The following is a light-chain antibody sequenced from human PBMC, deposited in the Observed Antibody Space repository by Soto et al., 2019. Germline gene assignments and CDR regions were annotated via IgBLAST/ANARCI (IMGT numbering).Light chain of an antibody. CDR1: QSVNRN. Sequence: EIGMTQSPATLSVSPGERATLSCRASQSVNRNLAWYQQKPGQTPRLLIYDASSRATGIPARFSGSGSGTDFTVTISSLQSEDFAVYYCQQYNNWPLTFGGGTNVEIK. J-gene: IGKJ4*01. CDR3: QQYNNWPLT. V-gene: IGKV3-15*01. CDR2: DAS.